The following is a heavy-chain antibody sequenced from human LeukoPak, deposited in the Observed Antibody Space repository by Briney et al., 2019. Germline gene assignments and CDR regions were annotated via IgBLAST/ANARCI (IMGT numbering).Heavy chain of an antibody. CDR2: INHSGST. J-gene: IGHJ5*02. Sequence: PSETLSLTCTVSGGSISSYYWSWIRQPPGKGLEWIGEINHSGSTNYNPSLKSRVTISVDTSKNQFSLKLSSVTAADTAVYYCAREGAAGYSLNWFDPWGQGTLVTVSS. D-gene: IGHD5-12*01. CDR3: AREGAAGYSLNWFDP. V-gene: IGHV4-34*01. CDR1: GGSISSYY.